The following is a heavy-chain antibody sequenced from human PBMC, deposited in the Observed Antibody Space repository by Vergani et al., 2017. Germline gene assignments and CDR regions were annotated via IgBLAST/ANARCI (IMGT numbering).Heavy chain of an antibody. J-gene: IGHJ5*02. CDR2: ISSSSSTI. Sequence: EVQLVESGGGLVQPGGSLRLSCAASGFTFSSYSMNWVRQAPGKGLEWVSYISSSSSTIYYADSVKGRFTISRDNAKNSLYLQMNSLRAEDTAVYYCARCNYDCWSGYYTTGGDWFDPWGQGTLVTVSS. CDR3: ARCNYDCWSGYYTTGGDWFDP. V-gene: IGHV3-48*01. CDR1: GFTFSSYS. D-gene: IGHD3-3*01.